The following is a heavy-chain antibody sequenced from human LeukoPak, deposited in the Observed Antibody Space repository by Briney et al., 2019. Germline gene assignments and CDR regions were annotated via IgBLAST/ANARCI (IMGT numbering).Heavy chain of an antibody. V-gene: IGHV3-7*03. CDR2: MKQDGREK. D-gene: IGHD3-10*01. CDR3: AKDELWFGEFDY. CDR1: GFIFSNYW. J-gene: IGHJ4*02. Sequence: GGSLRLSCAASGFIFSNYWMSWVRQAPGKGLEWVANMKQDGREKYLVDSVKGRFTISRDNAKNSVYLQMNSLRAEDTAVYYCAKDELWFGEFDYWGQGTLVTVSS.